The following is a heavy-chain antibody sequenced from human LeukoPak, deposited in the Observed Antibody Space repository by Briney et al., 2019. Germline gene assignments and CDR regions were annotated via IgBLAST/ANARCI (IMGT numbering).Heavy chain of an antibody. CDR3: ARGQILRYFDWLNWFDP. CDR2: INHNGST. Sequence: SETLSLTCAVYGGSFSGYYWSWIRQPPGKGLEWIGEINHNGSTNYNPSLKSRVTISVDTSKNQFSLKLSSVTAADTAVYYCARGQILRYFDWLNWFDPWGQGTLVTVSS. V-gene: IGHV4-34*01. CDR1: GGSFSGYY. D-gene: IGHD3-9*01. J-gene: IGHJ5*02.